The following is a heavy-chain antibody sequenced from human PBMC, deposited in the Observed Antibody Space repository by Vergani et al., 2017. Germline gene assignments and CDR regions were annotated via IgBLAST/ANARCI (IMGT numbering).Heavy chain of an antibody. V-gene: IGHV3-48*01. D-gene: IGHD2-21*02. CDR3: ARGGYCGGDCYYSDY. CDR2: ISSSSSTI. J-gene: IGHJ4*02. CDR1: GFTFSSYS. Sequence: EVQLLESGGGLVQPGGSLRLSCAASGFTFSSYSMNWVRQAPGKGLEWVSYISSSSSTIYYADSVKGRFTISRDNAKNSLYLQMNSLRAEDTAVYYCARGGYCGGDCYYSDYWGQGTLVTVSS.